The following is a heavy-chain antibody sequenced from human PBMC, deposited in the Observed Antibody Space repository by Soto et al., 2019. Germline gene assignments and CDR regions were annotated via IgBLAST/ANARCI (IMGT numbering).Heavy chain of an antibody. J-gene: IGHJ6*02. CDR2: IYYSGST. V-gene: IGHV4-59*01. Sequence: QVQLQESGPGLVMPSETLSLTCTVSGGSISSYCWSWIRQPPGKGLEWIGYIYYSGSTNYNPSLKSRVTISVDTSKNQFSLKLSSVTAADTVVYYCAREGVSSSWFNYYAMDVWGQGTTVTVSS. CDR3: AREGVSSSWFNYYAMDV. D-gene: IGHD6-13*01. CDR1: GGSISSYC.